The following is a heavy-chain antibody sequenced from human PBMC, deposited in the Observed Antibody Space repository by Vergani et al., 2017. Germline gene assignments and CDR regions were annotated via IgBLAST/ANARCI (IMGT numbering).Heavy chain of an antibody. Sequence: EVQLLESGGRLKQPGGSVRLSCAASGFTFSTYAMHWVRQAPGKGLEWVANIKEDGSENYYVDSVKGRYTISRDNAKNSLYLQMNSLRAEATAVYYCASPTQMDSKETRYYSDVWGKGTTVTVSS. CDR2: IKEDGSEN. D-gene: IGHD3-22*01. CDR1: GFTFSTYA. V-gene: IGHV3-7*01. CDR3: ASPTQMDSKETRYYSDV. J-gene: IGHJ6*04.